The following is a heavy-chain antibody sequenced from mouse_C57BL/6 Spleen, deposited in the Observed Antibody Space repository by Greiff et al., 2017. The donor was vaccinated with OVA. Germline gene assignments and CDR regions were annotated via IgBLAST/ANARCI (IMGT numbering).Heavy chain of an antibody. V-gene: IGHV1-52*01. CDR3: ARGRDYERDVFDY. D-gene: IGHD2-4*01. CDR2: IDPSDSET. CDR1: GYTFTSYW. J-gene: IGHJ2*01. Sequence: QVQLQQPGAELVRPGSSVKLSCKASGYTFTSYWMHWVKQRPIQGLEWIGNIDPSDSETHYNQKFKDKATLTVDKSSSTAYMQLSSLTSEDSAVYYCARGRDYERDVFDYWGQGTTLTVSS.